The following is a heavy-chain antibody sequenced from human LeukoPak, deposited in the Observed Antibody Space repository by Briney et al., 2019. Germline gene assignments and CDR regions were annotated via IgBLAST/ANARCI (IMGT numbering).Heavy chain of an antibody. J-gene: IGHJ4*02. V-gene: IGHV4-39*01. CDR3: ARLAGYFYDSSGYPKPSSLIDF. Sequence: SETLSLTCTVSGGSISSTNYHWGWIRQPPGKGLECIGTIYYSGSTYYSPSLKSRVTISVDTSKNQFSLKLSSVTAADTAMYYCARLAGYFYDSSGYPKPSSLIDFWGQGTLVTVSS. CDR2: IYYSGST. CDR1: GGSISSTNYH. D-gene: IGHD3-22*01.